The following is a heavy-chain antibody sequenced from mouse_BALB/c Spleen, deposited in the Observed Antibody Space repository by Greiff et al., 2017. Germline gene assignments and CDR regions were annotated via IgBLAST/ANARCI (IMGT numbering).Heavy chain of an antibody. CDR1: GYTFTSYR. J-gene: IGHJ4*01. CDR3: ARDGVRRDGMDY. D-gene: IGHD2-14*01. CDR2: IDPSDSET. V-gene: IGHV1-61*01. Sequence: QVQLQQPGAELVRPGASVKLSCKASGYTFTSYRMNWVKQRPGQGLEWIGMIDPSDSETHYNQMFKDKATLTVDKSSSTAYMQLSSLTSEASAVYDCARDGVRRDGMDYWGQGTSGNVSS.